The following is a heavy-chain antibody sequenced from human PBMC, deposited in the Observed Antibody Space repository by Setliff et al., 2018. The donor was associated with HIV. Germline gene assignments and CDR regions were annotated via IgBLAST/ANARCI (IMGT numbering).Heavy chain of an antibody. D-gene: IGHD6-19*01. V-gene: IGHV4-39*01. CDR3: ASSSGWYGAAQFDP. J-gene: IGHJ5*02. Sequence: PSETLSLTCTVSGGSIANNKYYWGWIRQSSGKGLEWIGSIFYTGTTYYNPSLQSRVTISVDTSKNQFSLKLSSLTAADTAVYYCASSSGWYGAAQFDPWGQGTRVTVSS. CDR2: IFYTGTT. CDR1: GGSIANNKYY.